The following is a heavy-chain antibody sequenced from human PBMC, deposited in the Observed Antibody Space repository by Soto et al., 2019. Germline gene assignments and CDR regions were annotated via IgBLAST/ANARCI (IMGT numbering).Heavy chain of an antibody. V-gene: IGHV1-2*04. CDR2: INPNSGGT. CDR3: ARVSAHCSSTSCYTHYYYGMDV. D-gene: IGHD2-2*02. J-gene: IGHJ6*02. Sequence: ASVKVSCKASGYTFTGYYMHWVRQAPGQGLEWMGWINPNSGGTNYAQKFQGWVTMTRDTSISTAYMELSRLRSDDTPVYYCARVSAHCSSTSCYTHYYYGMDVWGQGTTVTVSS. CDR1: GYTFTGYY.